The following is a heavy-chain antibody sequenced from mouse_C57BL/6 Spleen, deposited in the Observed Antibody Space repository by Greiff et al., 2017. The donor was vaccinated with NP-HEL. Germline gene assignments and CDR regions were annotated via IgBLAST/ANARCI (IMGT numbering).Heavy chain of an antibody. J-gene: IGHJ3*01. CDR1: GFNIKDDY. V-gene: IGHV14-4*01. CDR2: IDPENGDT. D-gene: IGHD2-4*01. Sequence: EVQLQQSGAELVRPGASVKLSCTASGFNIKDDYMHWVKQRPEQGLEWIGWIDPENGDTEYASKFQGKATITADTSSNTAYLQLSSLTSEDTAVYYCTTSLYDYDEACWGQGTLVTVSA. CDR3: TTSLYDYDEAC.